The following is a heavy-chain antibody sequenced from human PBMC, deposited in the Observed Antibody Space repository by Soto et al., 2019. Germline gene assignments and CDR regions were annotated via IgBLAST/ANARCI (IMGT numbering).Heavy chain of an antibody. D-gene: IGHD4-17*01. J-gene: IGHJ4*02. CDR1: GFTFSTYA. CDR3: AKSRGVGGDYVRFDF. V-gene: IGHV3-23*01. Sequence: EVQLLESGGGLVQPGGSLRLSCAASGFTFSTYAMNWVRQTPGKGLEWVSSVSGSGGSTYYADSVKGRFTISRDNSKNTLFLQMNSLRAEDTAVYYCAKSRGVGGDYVRFDFWGQGTLVTVSS. CDR2: VSGSGGST.